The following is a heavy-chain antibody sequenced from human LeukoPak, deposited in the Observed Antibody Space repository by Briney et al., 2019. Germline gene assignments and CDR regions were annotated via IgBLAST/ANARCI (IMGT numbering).Heavy chain of an antibody. Sequence: GGSLRLSCAASGFTFSDYNMRWIRQAPGKGLEWVSSISRSGSTKYYADSVKGRFTVSRDNAKNSLYLQMNSLRAEDTAVYYCARGGCSGGSCYFDYWGQGTLVTVSS. CDR1: GFTFSDYN. D-gene: IGHD2-15*01. CDR2: ISRSGSTK. J-gene: IGHJ4*02. CDR3: ARGGCSGGSCYFDY. V-gene: IGHV3-11*04.